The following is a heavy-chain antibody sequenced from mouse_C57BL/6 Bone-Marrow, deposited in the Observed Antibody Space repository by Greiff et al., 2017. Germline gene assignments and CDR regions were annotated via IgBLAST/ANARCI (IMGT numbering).Heavy chain of an antibody. CDR3: AGGYDFYAMDY. CDR1: GYTFTGYW. CDR2: ILPGSGRT. V-gene: IGHV1-9*01. J-gene: IGHJ4*01. Sequence: VQLQESGAELMKPGASVKLSCKATGYTFTGYWIAWVKQRPGHGLEWIGEILPGSGRTKYNEKFKGKATVTADTSSNTAYMQLSSLTTEDSASYDCAGGYDFYAMDYWGQGTSVTVSS. D-gene: IGHD2-2*01.